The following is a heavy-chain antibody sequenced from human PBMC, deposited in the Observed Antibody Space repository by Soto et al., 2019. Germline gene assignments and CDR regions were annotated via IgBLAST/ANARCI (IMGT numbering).Heavy chain of an antibody. V-gene: IGHV1-69*13. CDR1: GGTFSSYA. J-gene: IGHJ3*02. CDR3: ARDEQQLVLGAFDI. CDR2: IIPIFGTA. Sequence: SVNLSCKASGGTFSSYAIRWVRHAPGQGLECMGGIIPIFGTANYAQKFQGRVTMTADEATSTAYMELSSLRSEDTAVYYCARDEQQLVLGAFDIWGQGTMVTVSS. D-gene: IGHD6-6*01.